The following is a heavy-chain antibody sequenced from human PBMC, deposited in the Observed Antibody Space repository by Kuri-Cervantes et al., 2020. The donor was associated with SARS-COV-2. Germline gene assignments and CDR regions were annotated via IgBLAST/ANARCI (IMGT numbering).Heavy chain of an antibody. V-gene: IGHV4-34*01. CDR3: ARGRSFVGN. CDR1: GGSFSGYY. J-gene: IGHJ4*02. Sequence: SETLSLTCAVYGGSFSGYYWSWIRQPPGKGLELIGEIKHSASTNYKPSLKRRVTKSVDTSKNQFSLKLSSVTAADTAVYYCARGRSFVGNWGQGTLVTVSS. D-gene: IGHD3-16*01. CDR2: IKHSAST.